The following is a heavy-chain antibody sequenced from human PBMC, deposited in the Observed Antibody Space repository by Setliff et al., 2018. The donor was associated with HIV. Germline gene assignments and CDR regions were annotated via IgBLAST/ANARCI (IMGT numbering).Heavy chain of an antibody. V-gene: IGHV4-34*01. CDR2: INHSGGT. CDR3: ARRIDNSGCFPDKNWFDT. D-gene: IGHD3-10*01. CDR1: GRSFSGYY. J-gene: IGHJ5*02. Sequence: SETLSLTCAVYGRSFSGYYWNWIRQSPGKGLEWIGEINHSGGTNYNPSPKSRVTISVDSSKNQFSLKLNSVTAADTAVYYCARRIDNSGCFPDKNWFDTWGQGSLVTVSS.